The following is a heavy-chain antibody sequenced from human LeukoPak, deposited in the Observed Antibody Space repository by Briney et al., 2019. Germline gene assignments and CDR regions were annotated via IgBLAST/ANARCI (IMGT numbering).Heavy chain of an antibody. D-gene: IGHD2-15*01. CDR1: GYTFTSYY. CDR3: AREWAYCSGGSCYPGHWFDP. Sequence: ASVKVSCKASGYTFTSYYMHWVRQAPGQGLEWMGWINPNSGGTNYAQKFQGWVTMTRDTSISTAYMELSRLRSDDTAVYYCAREWAYCSGGSCYPGHWFDPWGQGTLVTVSS. V-gene: IGHV1-2*04. CDR2: INPNSGGT. J-gene: IGHJ5*02.